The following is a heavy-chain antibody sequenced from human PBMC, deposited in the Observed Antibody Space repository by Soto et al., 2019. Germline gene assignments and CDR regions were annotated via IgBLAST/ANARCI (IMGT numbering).Heavy chain of an antibody. CDR2: INHSGST. V-gene: IGHV4-34*01. CDR3: ARGHLKGAYYYGSGDYYYYGMDV. Sequence: QVQLQQWGAGLLKPSETLSLTCAVYGGAFSGYYWSWIRQPPGQGLEWIGEINHSGSTNYNPSLKSRVTISVDTSKSQCSLKLSSVNAADTAGYYCARGHLKGAYYYGSGDYYYYGMDVWGQGTTVTVCS. CDR1: GGAFSGYY. J-gene: IGHJ6*02. D-gene: IGHD3-10*01.